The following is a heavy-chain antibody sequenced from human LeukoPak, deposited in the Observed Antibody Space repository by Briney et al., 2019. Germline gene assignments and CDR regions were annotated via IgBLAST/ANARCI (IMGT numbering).Heavy chain of an antibody. CDR1: GYTLTELS. Sequence: ASVKVSCKVSGYTLTELSMHWVRQAPGKGLEWMGGFDPEDGETIYAQKFQGRVTMTEDTSTDTAYMELSSLRSEDTAVYYCAGRWRGVPAVAHHSRWGQGTLVTVSS. V-gene: IGHV1-24*01. D-gene: IGHD6-19*01. J-gene: IGHJ4*02. CDR3: AGRWRGVPAVAHHSR. CDR2: FDPEDGET.